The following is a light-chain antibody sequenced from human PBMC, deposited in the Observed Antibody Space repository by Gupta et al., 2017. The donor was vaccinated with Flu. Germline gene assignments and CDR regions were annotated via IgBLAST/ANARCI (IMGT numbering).Light chain of an antibody. Sequence: IVMTQSPATLSVSPGESATLSCSASQSVSGNLAWYQQKPGQAPRLLIYRASTRANGIPARFSGSGSGTEFTLTISSRQSEDFAVYYCQQKNNCPRTFGQGTKVEIE. V-gene: IGKV3-15*01. CDR1: QSVSGN. CDR3: QQKNNCPRT. CDR2: RAS. J-gene: IGKJ1*01.